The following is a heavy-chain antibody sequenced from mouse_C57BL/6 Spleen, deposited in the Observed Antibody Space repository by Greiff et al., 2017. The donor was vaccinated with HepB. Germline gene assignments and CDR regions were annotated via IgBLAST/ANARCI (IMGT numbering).Heavy chain of an antibody. CDR3: ARDGGMVRPLDY. CDR2: ISDGGSYT. Sequence: DVQLVESGGGLVKPGGSLKLSCAASGFTFSSYAMSWVRQTPEKRLEWVATISDGGSYTYYPDNVKGRFTISRDNAKNNLYLQMSHLKSEDTAMYYCARDGGMVRPLDYWGQGTTLTVSS. J-gene: IGHJ2*01. CDR1: GFTFSSYA. D-gene: IGHD2-2*01. V-gene: IGHV5-4*01.